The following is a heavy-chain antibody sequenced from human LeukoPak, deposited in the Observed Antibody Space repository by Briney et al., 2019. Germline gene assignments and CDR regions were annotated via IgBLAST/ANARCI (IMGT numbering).Heavy chain of an antibody. V-gene: IGHV1-18*04. J-gene: IGHJ4*02. CDR3: ARDYYDSSGYPIPPGDY. D-gene: IGHD3-22*01. CDR2: ISAYNGNT. CDR1: GYTFTGYY. Sequence: ASVKVSCKASGYTFTGYYMHWVRQAPGQGLEWMGWISAYNGNTNYAQKLQGRVTMTTDTSTSTAYMELRSLRSDDTAVYYCARDYYDSSGYPIPPGDYWGQGTLVTVSS.